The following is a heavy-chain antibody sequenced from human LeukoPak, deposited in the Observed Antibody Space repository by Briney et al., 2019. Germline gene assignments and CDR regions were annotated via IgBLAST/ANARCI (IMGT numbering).Heavy chain of an antibody. Sequence: GGSLRLSCAASGFTFSSYGMHWVRRAPGKGLEWVAFVRYTGSNQYYTDSVKGRFTISRDNSMDTLYLQMNSLRADDTAVYYCARDSKIQSWLYYFDYWGQGTLVTVSS. V-gene: IGHV3-30*02. J-gene: IGHJ4*02. CDR2: VRYTGSNQ. CDR3: ARDSKIQSWLYYFDY. CDR1: GFTFSSYG. D-gene: IGHD5-18*01.